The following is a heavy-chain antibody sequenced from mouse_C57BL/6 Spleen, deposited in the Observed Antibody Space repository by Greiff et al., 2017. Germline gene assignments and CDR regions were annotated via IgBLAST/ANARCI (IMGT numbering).Heavy chain of an antibody. CDR2: IDPETGGT. V-gene: IGHV1-15*01. D-gene: IGHD2-3*01. CDR1: GYTFTDYE. CDR3: TRYDGAWFAY. J-gene: IGHJ3*01. Sequence: VQRVESGAELVRPGASVTLSCKASGYTFTDYEMHWVKQTPVHGLEWIGAIDPETGGTAYNQKFKGKAILTADKSSSTAYMELRSLTSEDSAVYYCTRYDGAWFAYWGQGTLVTVSA.